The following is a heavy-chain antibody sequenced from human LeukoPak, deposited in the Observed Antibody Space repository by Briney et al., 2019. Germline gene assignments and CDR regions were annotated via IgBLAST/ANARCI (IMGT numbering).Heavy chain of an antibody. V-gene: IGHV4-30-2*01. CDR1: GDSISSGGYY. CDR3: ARDVVVPAAMGGAFDY. Sequence: SQTLSLTCTVSGDSISSGGYYWSWIRQPPGKGLEWIGYIYHSGSTYYNPSLKSRVTISVDRSKNQFSLKLSSVTAADTAVYYCARDVVVPAAMGGAFDYWGQGTLVTVSS. D-gene: IGHD2-2*01. J-gene: IGHJ4*02. CDR2: IYHSGST.